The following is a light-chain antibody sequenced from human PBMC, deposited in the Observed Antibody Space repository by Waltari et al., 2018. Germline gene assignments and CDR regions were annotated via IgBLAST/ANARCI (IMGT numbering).Light chain of an antibody. V-gene: IGKV1-39*01. CDR2: AAS. Sequence: DIQMTQSPSSLSASVGDRATITCRASQSIRSYLNWYQQKPGKAPKLLIYAASSLQSGVPSRFSGSGSGTDFTLTISSLQPEDFATYYCQQSYSTPDTFGQGTKLEIK. CDR1: QSIRSY. CDR3: QQSYSTPDT. J-gene: IGKJ2*01.